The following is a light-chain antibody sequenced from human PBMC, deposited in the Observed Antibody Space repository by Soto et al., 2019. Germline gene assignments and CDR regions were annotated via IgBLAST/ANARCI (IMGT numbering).Light chain of an antibody. V-gene: IGKV1-39*01. CDR1: QAINKY. CDR3: QQSLSTPWS. CDR2: DVS. Sequence: DIQLTQSPSSLSASVGDRVTITCRPSQAINKYLSWFRQKPGKAPEPLIYDVSTLQSGITSRFSGSGSGTYFTLTISSLQLDDFASYYCQQSLSTPWSFGQGTKV. J-gene: IGKJ1*01.